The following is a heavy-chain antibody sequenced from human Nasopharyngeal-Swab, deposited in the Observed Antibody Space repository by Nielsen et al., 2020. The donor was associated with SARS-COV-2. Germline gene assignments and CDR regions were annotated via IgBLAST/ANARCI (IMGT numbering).Heavy chain of an antibody. CDR1: GYTFTSYA. J-gene: IGHJ6*02. CDR3: ARDPLFGELFGVQYYYYGMDV. V-gene: IGHV7-4-1*02. CDR2: INTNTGNP. Sequence: ASVKVSCKASGYTFTSYAMNWVRQAPGQGLEWMGWINTNTGNPTYAQGFTGRFVFSLDTSVGTAYLQISSLKAEDTAVYYCARDPLFGELFGVQYYYYGMDVWGQGTTVTVSS. D-gene: IGHD3-10*02.